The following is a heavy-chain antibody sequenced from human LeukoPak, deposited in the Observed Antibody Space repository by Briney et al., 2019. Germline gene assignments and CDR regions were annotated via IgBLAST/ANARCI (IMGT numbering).Heavy chain of an antibody. D-gene: IGHD3-16*01. CDR1: GVPLSRYY. J-gene: IGHJ4*02. V-gene: IGHV4-4*07. Sequence: SETLSLTCTVSGVPLSRYYWSWIRQPAGKGLEWVGRIFASGNTNYNPSFESRLAMSVDTSRNQFSLNLSSVTAADTAIYYCVQDGPLRSDYWGQGPLVTVSS. CDR2: IFASGNT. CDR3: VQDGPLRSDY.